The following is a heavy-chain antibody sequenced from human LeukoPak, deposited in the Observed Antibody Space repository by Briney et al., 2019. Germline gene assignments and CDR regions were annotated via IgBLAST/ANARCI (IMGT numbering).Heavy chain of an antibody. CDR3: ARNRGHAFDFDY. Sequence: GGSLRLSCAASGFTFSSYEMNWVRQAPGKGLEWVAVISYDGSNKYYADSVKGRFTISRDNSKNTLYLQMNSLRAEDTAVYYCARNRGHAFDFDYWGQGTLVTVSS. J-gene: IGHJ4*02. V-gene: IGHV3-30*04. CDR2: ISYDGSNK. CDR1: GFTFSSYE. D-gene: IGHD5-12*01.